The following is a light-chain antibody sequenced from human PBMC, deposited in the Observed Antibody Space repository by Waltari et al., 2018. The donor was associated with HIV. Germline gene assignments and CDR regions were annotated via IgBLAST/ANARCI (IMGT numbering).Light chain of an antibody. CDR2: DAS. CDR1: QTVSSF. Sequence: EIVLTQSPATLSLSPGERATLSCRASQTVSSFLAWYQQKPGQAPRLLIYDASHRATGIPARFSGSGSWTYFTLTINSLQSQDFATYYCQRYSTWPPTYSFGQGTKLEI. CDR3: QRYSTWPPTYS. V-gene: IGKV3-11*01. J-gene: IGKJ2*03.